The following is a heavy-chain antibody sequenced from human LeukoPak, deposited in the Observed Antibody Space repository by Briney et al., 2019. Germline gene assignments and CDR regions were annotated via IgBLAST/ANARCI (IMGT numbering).Heavy chain of an antibody. D-gene: IGHD3-3*01. V-gene: IGHV1-8*03. CDR2: MNPKSGNT. CDR3: ARADRDFWSGYLYYFDY. J-gene: IGHJ4*02. Sequence: ASVKVSCKASGYTFTSYDINWVRQATGQGLEWMGWMNPKSGNTGYAQKFQGRVTITRNTSISTAYMELSSLRSEDTAVYYCARADRDFWSGYLYYFDYWGQGTLVTVSS. CDR1: GYTFTSYD.